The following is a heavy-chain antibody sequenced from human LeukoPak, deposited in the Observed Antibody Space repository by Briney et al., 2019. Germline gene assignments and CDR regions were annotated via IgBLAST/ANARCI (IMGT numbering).Heavy chain of an antibody. CDR3: ARETNYYGSGSYYIYYFDY. CDR1: GVSISSYS. CDR2: IYYSGST. V-gene: IGHV4-59*12. Sequence: SETLSLTCTVSGVSISSYSWSCIRQPPGKGLGSIGYIYYSGSTYYNPSLKSRVTISVDTSKNQFSLKLSSVTAADTAVYYCARETNYYGSGSYYIYYFDYWGQGTLVTVSS. J-gene: IGHJ4*02. D-gene: IGHD3-10*01.